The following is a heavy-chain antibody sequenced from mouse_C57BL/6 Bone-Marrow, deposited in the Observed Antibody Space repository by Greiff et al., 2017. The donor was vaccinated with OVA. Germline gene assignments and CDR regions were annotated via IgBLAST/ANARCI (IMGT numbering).Heavy chain of an antibody. D-gene: IGHD2-3*01. CDR3: AIESYDGSSWFAY. J-gene: IGHJ3*01. Sequence: QVQLKQSGTELVKPGASVKLSCKASGYTFTSYWMHWVKQRPGQGLEWIGNINPSNGGTNYNEKFKSKATLTVDKSSSTAYMQLSSLTSEDSAVYYCAIESYDGSSWFAYWGQGTLVTVSA. CDR2: INPSNGGT. V-gene: IGHV1-53*01. CDR1: GYTFTSYW.